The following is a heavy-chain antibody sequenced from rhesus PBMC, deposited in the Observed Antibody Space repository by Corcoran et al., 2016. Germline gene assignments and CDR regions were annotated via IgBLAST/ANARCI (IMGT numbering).Heavy chain of an antibody. Sequence: QLQLQEPGPGLVKPSETLSLTCTVSGGSLSINYWSWIRPPPGQGRYWIGRFSGSGESTDYNPSLKSLVTISTDTSKNQFSLKLTSVQAADTAVYFWARGAYADTAKVNSFDYWGQGVLVTVSS. CDR2: FSGSGEST. V-gene: IGHV4-173*01. CDR1: GGSLSINY. CDR3: ARGAYADTAKVNSFDY. J-gene: IGHJ4*01. D-gene: IGHD5-12*01.